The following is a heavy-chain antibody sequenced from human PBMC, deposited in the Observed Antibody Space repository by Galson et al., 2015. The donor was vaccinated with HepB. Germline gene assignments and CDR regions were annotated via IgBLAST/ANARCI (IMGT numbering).Heavy chain of an antibody. D-gene: IGHD1-26*01. J-gene: IGHJ4*02. CDR3: TTRGSGTYYGYY. Sequence: SLRLSCAASGFTFSGSAMHWVRQASGKGLEWVGRIRSKGNSYATAYAASVKGRFTISRDDSKNTAYLQMNSLKTEDTAVYYCTTRGSGTYYGYYWGQGTLVTVSS. CDR2: IRSKGNSYAT. CDR1: GFTFSGSA. V-gene: IGHV3-73*01.